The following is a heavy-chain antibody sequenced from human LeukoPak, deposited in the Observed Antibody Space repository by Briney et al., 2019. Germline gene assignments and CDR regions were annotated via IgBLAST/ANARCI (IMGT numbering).Heavy chain of an antibody. J-gene: IGHJ4*02. CDR2: LNPNSGDT. CDR3: ARGYGGYDVDY. V-gene: IGHV1-2*02. D-gene: IGHD5-12*01. Sequence: ASVKVSCKASGYTFIGYFMHWVRQAHGQGPEWMGWLNPNSGDTYYAQKFQGRVTMTRDTSISTAYMELSRLRSADTAIYYCARGYGGYDVDYWGQGTLVTVSS. CDR1: GYTFIGYF.